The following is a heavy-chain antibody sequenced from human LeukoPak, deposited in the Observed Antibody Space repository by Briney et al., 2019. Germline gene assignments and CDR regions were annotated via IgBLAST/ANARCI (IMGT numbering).Heavy chain of an antibody. J-gene: IGHJ4*02. D-gene: IGHD3-3*01. CDR1: GYSFTSYW. CDR3: ARQSKMYDFWSGYLAPFDY. V-gene: IGHV5-51*01. CDR2: IYPGDSDT. Sequence: GESLKISCKGSGYSFTSYWIGWVRQMPGKGLEWMGIIYPGDSDTRYSPSFQGQVTISADKSISTAYLQWSSLKASDTAMYYCARQSKMYDFWSGYLAPFDYWGQGTLVTVSS.